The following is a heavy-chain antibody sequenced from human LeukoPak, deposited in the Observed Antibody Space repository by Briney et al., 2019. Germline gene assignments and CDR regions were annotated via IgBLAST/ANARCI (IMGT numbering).Heavy chain of an antibody. D-gene: IGHD3-3*01. J-gene: IGHJ6*03. CDR1: GGSISSYY. CDR3: ARETVGYYDFWSGYYQSYYYYYMDV. Sequence: SQTLSLTCTVSGGSISSYYWSWIPQPPGKGLEWIGRIPISGSTHYNPSLKSRVTMSVDTSKNQFSLKLSSVTAADTAVYYCARETVGYYDFWSGYYQSYYYYYMDVWGKGTTVTVSS. CDR2: IPISGST. V-gene: IGHV4-4*07.